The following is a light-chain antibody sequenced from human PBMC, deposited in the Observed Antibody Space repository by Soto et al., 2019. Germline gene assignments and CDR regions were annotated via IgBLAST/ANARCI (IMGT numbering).Light chain of an antibody. CDR1: FSNIGSNS. CDR2: SDN. CDR3: AAWDDSLNGRV. V-gene: IGLV1-44*01. J-gene: IGLJ2*01. Sequence: QSVLTQPPSASGTPGQRVTISCSGSFSNIGSNSVNWYQQLPGTAPKLLIYSDNQRPSGVPDRFSGSKSGTSASLAISGLLSEDEADYFCAAWDDSLNGRVFGGGTKLTVL.